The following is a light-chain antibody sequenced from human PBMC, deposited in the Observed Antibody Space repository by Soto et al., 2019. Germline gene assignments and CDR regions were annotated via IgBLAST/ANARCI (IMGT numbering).Light chain of an antibody. V-gene: IGLV2-11*01. CDR2: DVS. J-gene: IGLJ1*01. CDR1: SRDVGAYNY. Sequence: QSALTQPRSVSGSPGQSVTISCTGTSRDVGAYNYVSWYQQHPAKAPNLMIYDVSKRPSGVPDRFSGSKSGNTASLTISGLQAEDEGDYYCCTYTNCAYVFRTGTKVTV. CDR3: CTYTNCAYV.